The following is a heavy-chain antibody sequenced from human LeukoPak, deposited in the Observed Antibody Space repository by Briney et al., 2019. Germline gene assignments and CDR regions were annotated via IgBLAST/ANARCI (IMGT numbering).Heavy chain of an antibody. V-gene: IGHV4-59*01. D-gene: IGHD3-3*01. CDR3: ATSPKFGVVSD. CDR2: IYYSGST. CDR1: GGSISSNY. Sequence: SETLSLTCIVSGGSISSNYWNWIRQPPGKGLEWIGNIYYSGSTYYNPSLMSRVTISVDRSRNQFSLTLTSSTAADTAVYYCATSPKFGVVSDWGQGTLVTVSS. J-gene: IGHJ4*02.